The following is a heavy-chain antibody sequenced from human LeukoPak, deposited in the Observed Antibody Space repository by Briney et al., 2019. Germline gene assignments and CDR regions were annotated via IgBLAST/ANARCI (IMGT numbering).Heavy chain of an antibody. D-gene: IGHD2-21*02. V-gene: IGHV3-9*01. J-gene: IGHJ4*02. CDR3: AKDIGPLIVVVTATFDY. CDR2: ICWNSGSI. Sequence: GRSLRLSCAASGFTFDDYAMHWVRQAPGKGLEWVSGICWNSGSIGYADSVKGRFTISRDNAKNSLYLQMNSLRAEDTALYYCAKDIGPLIVVVTATFDYWGQGTLVTVSS. CDR1: GFTFDDYA.